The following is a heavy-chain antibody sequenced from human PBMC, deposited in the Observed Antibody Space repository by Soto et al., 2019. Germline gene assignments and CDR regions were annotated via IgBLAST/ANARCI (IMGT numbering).Heavy chain of an antibody. V-gene: IGHV1-69*08. D-gene: IGHD1-1*01. CDR1: GDTFSSHN. CDR2: IIPTLGKP. Sequence: QVQLVQSGAEVKKPGSSVKVSCKVSGDTFSSHNINWVRQAPGQGLEWMGRIIPTLGKPNYAQKFRDRVTISADQFTSTAYMELSSLRSDDTAVYYCGRDTTPFPYYYGMEVWGQGTTVTVSS. J-gene: IGHJ6*02. CDR3: GRDTTPFPYYYGMEV.